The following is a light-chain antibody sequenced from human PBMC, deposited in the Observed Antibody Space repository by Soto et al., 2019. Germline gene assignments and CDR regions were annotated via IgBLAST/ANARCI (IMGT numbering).Light chain of an antibody. CDR3: QQYNTWQPKMA. CDR1: QSVSSD. J-gene: IGKJ1*01. Sequence: VMTQSPATLSVFPGETATLSCRASQSVSSDLAWYQQRPGQAPRLRIYGASTRATGIPARFRGSGSGTEFRLAISSLQSEDFATYYCQQYNTWQPKMAFGRGTKVEI. CDR2: GAS. V-gene: IGKV3-15*01.